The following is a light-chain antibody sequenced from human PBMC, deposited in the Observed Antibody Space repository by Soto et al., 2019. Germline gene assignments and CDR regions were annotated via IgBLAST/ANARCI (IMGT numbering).Light chain of an antibody. V-gene: IGLV6-57*04. CDR2: KDD. Sequence: NFMLTQPHSVSESPGKTVTISCTRSSGSIANNYVQWYQQRPGRAPITVIYKDDQRPSGVPDRFSGAIDSSSNSASLTISGLQTEDEADYYCQSYDSNDQVFGGGTKLTVL. J-gene: IGLJ3*02. CDR1: SGSIANNY. CDR3: QSYDSNDQV.